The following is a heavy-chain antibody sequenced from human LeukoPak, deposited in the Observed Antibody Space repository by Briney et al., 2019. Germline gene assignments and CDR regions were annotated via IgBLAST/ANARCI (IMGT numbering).Heavy chain of an antibody. CDR2: SSDSGGT. Sequence: SETLSLTCAVYGGTFSGYYWSWIRQPPGKRLEWVGESSDSGGTNYNPSLKSRVTISADKSKNQVSLKLTSVTAADTAVYYCARLDGLHLAHRWGQGTLVTVSS. V-gene: IGHV4-34*01. CDR1: GGTFSGYY. CDR3: ARLDGLHLAHR. J-gene: IGHJ5*02. D-gene: IGHD3-3*02.